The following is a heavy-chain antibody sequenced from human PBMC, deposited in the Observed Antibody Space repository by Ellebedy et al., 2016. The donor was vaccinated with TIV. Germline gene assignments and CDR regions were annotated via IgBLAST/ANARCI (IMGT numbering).Heavy chain of an antibody. J-gene: IGHJ4*02. D-gene: IGHD5-24*01. V-gene: IGHV1-69*04. Sequence: AASVKVSCKASGGTFSSYAISWVRQAPGQGLDWMGRIIPILCIANYAQKFQGSVTITADKSTSTAYMELNSLRSEDTAVYYCARSGRDGYNRFDYWGQGTLVTVSS. CDR1: GGTFSSYA. CDR2: IIPILCIA. CDR3: ARSGRDGYNRFDY.